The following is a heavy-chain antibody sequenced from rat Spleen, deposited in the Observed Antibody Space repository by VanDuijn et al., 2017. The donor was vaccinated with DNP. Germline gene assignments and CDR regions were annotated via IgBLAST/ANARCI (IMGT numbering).Heavy chain of an antibody. CDR2: NSYSGRT. J-gene: IGHJ2*01. Sequence: EVQLQESGPGLVKPSQSLSLTCSVTGDSIISNYWGWIRTFPGNKMEWIGHNSYSGRTTYNPSLKSRISITRDTSKNQIFLQLNSVNTDDTATYYCARWRIGPHYFDSWGQGVMVTVSS. V-gene: IGHV3-1*01. CDR3: ARWRIGPHYFDS. CDR1: GDSIISNY. D-gene: IGHD1-11*01.